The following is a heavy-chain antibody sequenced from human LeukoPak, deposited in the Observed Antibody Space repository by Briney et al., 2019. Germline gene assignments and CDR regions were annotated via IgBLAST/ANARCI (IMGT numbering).Heavy chain of an antibody. CDR2: IYSGGST. CDR1: GFTFSTYW. V-gene: IGHV3-66*01. CDR3: AREAGGDLDY. D-gene: IGHD4-17*01. Sequence: GGSLRLSCAASGFTFSTYWMNWVRQAPGKGLEWVSVIYSGGSTYYADSVKGRFTISRDNSKNTLYLQVNSLRAEDTAVYYCAREAGGDLDYWGQGTLVTVSS. J-gene: IGHJ4*02.